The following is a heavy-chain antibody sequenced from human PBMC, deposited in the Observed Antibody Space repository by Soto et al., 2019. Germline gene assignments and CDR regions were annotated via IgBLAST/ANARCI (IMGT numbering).Heavy chain of an antibody. Sequence: QLQLQESGSGLVKPSQTLSLTCTVSGGSISSGGYSWSWIRQPPGKGLEWIVSIYHSGSTYYNPSLKGRVTISVDRSKNQFSLNLSSVTAADSAVYYCAGVRGPFCGGECYPPTPNWFDPWGQGTLVTVSS. D-gene: IGHD2-21*01. J-gene: IGHJ5*02. V-gene: IGHV4-30-2*01. CDR3: AGVRGPFCGGECYPPTPNWFDP. CDR2: IYHSGST. CDR1: GGSISSGGYS.